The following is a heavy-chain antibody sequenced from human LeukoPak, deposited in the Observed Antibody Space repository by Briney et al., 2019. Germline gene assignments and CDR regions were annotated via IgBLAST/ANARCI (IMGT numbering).Heavy chain of an antibody. CDR3: ARSSDYYGSGAFDP. CDR1: GYTFTSYG. D-gene: IGHD3-10*01. J-gene: IGHJ5*02. CDR2: ISAYNGNT. V-gene: IGHV1-18*04. Sequence: ASVKVSCKASGYTFTSYGISWVRQASGQGLEWMGWISAYNGNTNYAQKLQGRVTMTTDTSTSTAYMELRSLRSDDTAVYYCARSSDYYGSGAFDPWGQGTLVTVSS.